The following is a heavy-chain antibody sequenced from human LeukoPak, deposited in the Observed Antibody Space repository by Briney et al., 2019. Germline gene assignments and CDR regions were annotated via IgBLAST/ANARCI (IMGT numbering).Heavy chain of an antibody. D-gene: IGHD5-18*01. CDR3: ARARGYSYGYFHNYFDY. Sequence: SETLSLTWTVSGGSISSGSYYWSWIRQPAGKGLEWIGRIYAGGSTKYNPSLKSRVTISVDPSKNQSSLKLSSVTAADTAVYYCARARGYSYGYFHNYFDYWGQGTLVTVSS. CDR2: IYAGGST. J-gene: IGHJ4*02. V-gene: IGHV4-61*02. CDR1: GGSISSGSYY.